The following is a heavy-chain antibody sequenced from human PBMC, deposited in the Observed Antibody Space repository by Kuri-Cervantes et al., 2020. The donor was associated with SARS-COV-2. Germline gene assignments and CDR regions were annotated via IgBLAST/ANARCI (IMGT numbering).Heavy chain of an antibody. CDR1: RYTFTYYY. CDR3: ARGGCTSSSCYSATGDWLDP. V-gene: IGHV1-2*02. D-gene: IGHD2-2*01. CDR2: INPNSGAT. Sequence: ASVKVSCKASRYTFTYYYIHWVRQAPGQGLEWMGWINPNSGATNYGQRFQGRVTMTRDTSINTVYMEVTRLTSDDTAVYYCARGGCTSSSCYSATGDWLDPWGQGTLVTVSS. J-gene: IGHJ5*02.